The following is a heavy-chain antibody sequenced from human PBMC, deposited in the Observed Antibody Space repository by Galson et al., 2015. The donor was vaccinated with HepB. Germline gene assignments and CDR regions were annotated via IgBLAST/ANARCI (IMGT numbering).Heavy chain of an antibody. CDR3: ARARGLGFDWLSPPDY. V-gene: IGHV1-69*02. J-gene: IGHJ4*02. CDR1: GGTFSSYT. Sequence: SVKVSCKASGGTFSSYTISWVRQAPGQGLEWMGRIIPILGIANYAQKFQGRVTITADKSTSTAYMELSSLRSEDTAVYYCARARGLGFDWLSPPDYWGQGTLVTVSS. D-gene: IGHD3-9*01. CDR2: IIPILGIA.